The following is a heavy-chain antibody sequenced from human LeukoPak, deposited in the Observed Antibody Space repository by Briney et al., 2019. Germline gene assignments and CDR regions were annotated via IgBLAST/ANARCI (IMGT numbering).Heavy chain of an antibody. CDR3: ARHFTTYDSSGYHWFDP. CDR2: IYPGDSDT. D-gene: IGHD3-22*01. Sequence: GESLKISCKGSGYSFTSYWIGWVRQMPGKGLEWMGIIYPGDSDTRYSPSFQGQVTISADKSISTAYLQWSSLKASDTAMYYCARHFTTYDSSGYHWFDPWGQGTLVTVSS. CDR1: GYSFTSYW. V-gene: IGHV5-51*01. J-gene: IGHJ5*02.